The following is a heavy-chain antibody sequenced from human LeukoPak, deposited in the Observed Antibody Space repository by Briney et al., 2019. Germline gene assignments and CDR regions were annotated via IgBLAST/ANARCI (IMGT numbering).Heavy chain of an antibody. CDR3: ARAGDYGSGSFRWRHFDY. J-gene: IGHJ4*02. V-gene: IGHV3-30-3*01. CDR1: GFTFRNYA. CDR2: ISYDGNSQ. D-gene: IGHD3-10*01. Sequence: PGGSLRLSCDASGFTFRNYAFHWVGQAPGKGLEWVALISYDGNSQYYADSVKGRFTISRDNSKNTLYLQMNSLRTEDTAVYYCARAGDYGSGSFRWRHFDYWGQGTLVTVSS.